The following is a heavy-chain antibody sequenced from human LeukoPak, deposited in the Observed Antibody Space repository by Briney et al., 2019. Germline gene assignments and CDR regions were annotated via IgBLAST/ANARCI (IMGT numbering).Heavy chain of an antibody. V-gene: IGHV3-9*01. CDR3: ARRGPSGYRYMDV. CDR2: ISWKSGST. D-gene: IGHD5-18*01. J-gene: IGHJ6*03. CDR1: GFTFSSYG. Sequence: GGSLRLSCAASGFTFSSYGMHWVRQAPGKGLEWVSGISWKSGSTGYADSVKGRFTISRDNAKNSLYLQMNSLRAEDTAVYYCARRGPSGYRYMDVWGKGTTVTVSS.